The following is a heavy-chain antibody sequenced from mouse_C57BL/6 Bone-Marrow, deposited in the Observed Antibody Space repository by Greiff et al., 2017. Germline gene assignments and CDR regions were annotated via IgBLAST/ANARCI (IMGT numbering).Heavy chain of an antibody. V-gene: IGHV5-9*01. CDR2: SSGGGGNT. D-gene: IGHD3-2*02. Sequence: DVMLVESGGGLVKPGGSLKLSCAASGFTFSSYTMSWVRQTPEKRLEWVATSSGGGGNTYYPDSVKGRFTISRDNAKNTLYLQMSSLRSEDTALYYCARHETAQATDYWGQGTTLTVSS. CDR1: GFTFSSYT. CDR3: ARHETAQATDY. J-gene: IGHJ2*01.